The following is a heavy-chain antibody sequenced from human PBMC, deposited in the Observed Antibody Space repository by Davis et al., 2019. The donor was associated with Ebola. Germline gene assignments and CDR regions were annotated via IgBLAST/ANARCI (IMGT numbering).Heavy chain of an antibody. Sequence: GGSLRLSCAASGFPFSSYEMNWVRQTPGKGLEWISYMSTSGGSMYYADSVKGRFTISRDNAKNSLYLQMNSLRVEDTAIYYCARADWTAWGQGTLVTVSS. J-gene: IGHJ5*02. CDR2: MSTSGGSM. CDR1: GFPFSSYE. D-gene: IGHD1-1*01. V-gene: IGHV3-48*03. CDR3: ARADWTA.